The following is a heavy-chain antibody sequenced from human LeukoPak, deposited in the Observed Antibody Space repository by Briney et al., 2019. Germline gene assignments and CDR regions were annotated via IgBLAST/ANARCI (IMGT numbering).Heavy chain of an antibody. V-gene: IGHV4-30-2*06. J-gene: IGHJ5*01. CDR2: IYDRGPA. D-gene: IGHD3-10*01. Sequence: PSETQSLTCTVSGYAITSGGFSWNWIRQSPGKGLEWIGCIYDRGPAYYNPSLKSRFTISVDRPKNQFFLNVTSLTAADTAVYFCARSRQASGLFNSWGQGTLVTVSS. CDR1: GYAITSGGFS. CDR3: ARSRQASGLFNS.